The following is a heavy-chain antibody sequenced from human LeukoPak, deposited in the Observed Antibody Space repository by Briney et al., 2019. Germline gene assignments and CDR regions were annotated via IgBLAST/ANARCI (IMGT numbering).Heavy chain of an antibody. Sequence: GGSLRLSCAASGFTFSSYGMHWVRQAPGKGLEWVAVISYDGNSKYYADSVKGRFTISRDNSKNTLYLQMNSLRAEDTAVYYCAKDLFSGTFHDSGTYLELDYWGQGTLVTASS. CDR3: AKDLFSGTFHDSGTYLELDY. CDR2: ISYDGNSK. J-gene: IGHJ4*02. D-gene: IGHD3-10*01. CDR1: GFTFSSYG. V-gene: IGHV3-30*18.